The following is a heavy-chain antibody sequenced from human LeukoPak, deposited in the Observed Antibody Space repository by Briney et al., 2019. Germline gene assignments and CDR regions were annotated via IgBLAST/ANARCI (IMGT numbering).Heavy chain of an antibody. CDR3: TSRLLRYVDLLLSYDH. CDR2: IKRKTDGGTT. CDR1: GFTFSNAW. J-gene: IGHJ4*02. V-gene: IGHV3-15*01. Sequence: GGSLRLSCAASGFTFSNAWMTWVRQAPGKGLEWVGRIKRKTDGGTTDYAAPVKGRFTISRDDSKNTLFLQMNSLKTEDTAVYYGTSRLLRYVDLLLSYDHWGQGTLVTVSS. D-gene: IGHD3-9*01.